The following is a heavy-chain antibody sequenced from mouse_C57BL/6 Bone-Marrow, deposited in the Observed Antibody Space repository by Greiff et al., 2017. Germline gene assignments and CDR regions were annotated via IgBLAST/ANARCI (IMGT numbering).Heavy chain of an antibody. CDR3: ANYDYPAWFAY. D-gene: IGHD2-4*01. J-gene: IGHJ3*01. CDR2: INPGSGGT. CDR1: GYAFTNYL. Sequence: VQLQQSGAELVRPGPSVKVSCKASGYAFTNYLLEWVKQRPGQGLEWIGVINPGSGGTKYHDKFKGKATLTADKSSSTAYMQLSSLTSEDTAVDFCANYDYPAWFAYWGQGTLVTVSA. V-gene: IGHV1-54*01.